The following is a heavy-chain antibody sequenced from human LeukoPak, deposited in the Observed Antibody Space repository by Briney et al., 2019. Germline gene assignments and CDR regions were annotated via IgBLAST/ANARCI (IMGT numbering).Heavy chain of an antibody. CDR3: ARSARKRYCSSASCYYWFDP. CDR2: MNPNSGNT. V-gene: IGHV1-8*01. D-gene: IGHD2-2*01. J-gene: IGHJ5*02. CDR1: GYTFPSYD. Sequence: SVKVSCKASGYTFPSYDINWVRQATGQGLEWMGWMNPNSGNTGYAQKFQGRVTMPRNTSISTAYMELSSLRSEDTAVYYCARSARKRYCSSASCYYWFDPWGQGTLVTVSS.